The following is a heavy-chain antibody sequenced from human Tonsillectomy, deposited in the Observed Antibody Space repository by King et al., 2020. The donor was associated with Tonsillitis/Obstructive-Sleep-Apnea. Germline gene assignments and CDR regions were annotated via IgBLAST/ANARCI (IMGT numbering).Heavy chain of an antibody. CDR1: GYTFATYG. CDR3: ARYTSMVVVDY. CDR2: ISAYNGNT. D-gene: IGHD5-18*01. Sequence: QLVQSGAEVKKPGASVKVSCKASGYTFATYGISWVRQAPGQGLEWMGWISAYNGNTNFAQKVQGRITMTADTSTSTAYMELRSLRSNDTAVYYCARYTSMVVVDYWGQGTLVTVSS. J-gene: IGHJ4*02. V-gene: IGHV1-18*01.